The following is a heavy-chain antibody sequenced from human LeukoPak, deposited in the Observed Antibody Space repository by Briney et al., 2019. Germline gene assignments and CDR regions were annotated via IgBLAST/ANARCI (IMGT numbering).Heavy chain of an antibody. D-gene: IGHD6-19*01. V-gene: IGHV3-9*01. CDR2: ISWNSAII. CDR1: GFTFNGFA. J-gene: IGHJ4*02. CDR3: AKGGVAVSGTPNQGYFDY. Sequence: GRSLRLSCVASGFTFNGFAMHWVRLAPGKGLEWVSGISWNSAIIAYADSVKGRFTISRDNAKNSLYLQMNSLRAEDTALYYCAKGGVAVSGTPNQGYFDYWGQGTLVTVSS.